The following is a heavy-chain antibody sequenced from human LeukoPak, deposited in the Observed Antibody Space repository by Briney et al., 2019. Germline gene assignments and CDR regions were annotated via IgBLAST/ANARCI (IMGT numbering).Heavy chain of an antibody. Sequence: GASVKVSCKASGYTFTSYGISWVRQAPGQGLEWMGWISAYNGNTNYAQKLQGRVTMTTDTSTSTAYMELRSLRSDDTAVYYRARELYDFWSGYYGRFDPWGQGTLVTVSS. D-gene: IGHD3-3*01. V-gene: IGHV1-18*01. CDR1: GYTFTSYG. CDR3: ARELYDFWSGYYGRFDP. CDR2: ISAYNGNT. J-gene: IGHJ5*02.